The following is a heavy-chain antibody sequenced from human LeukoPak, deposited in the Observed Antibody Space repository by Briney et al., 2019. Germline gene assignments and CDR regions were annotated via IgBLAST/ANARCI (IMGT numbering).Heavy chain of an antibody. Sequence: ASVKVSCKVSGYTLTELSMHWVRQAPGKGLEWMGGFDPEDGETIYAQKFQGRVTMTEDTSTDTAYMELSSRRSEDTAVYYCATDHSSGPDFDYWGQGTLVTVSS. J-gene: IGHJ4*02. D-gene: IGHD6-19*01. CDR1: GYTLTELS. CDR3: ATDHSSGPDFDY. V-gene: IGHV1-24*01. CDR2: FDPEDGET.